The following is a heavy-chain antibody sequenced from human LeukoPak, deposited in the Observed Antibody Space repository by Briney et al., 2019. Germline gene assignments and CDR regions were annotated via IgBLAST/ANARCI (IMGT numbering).Heavy chain of an antibody. D-gene: IGHD2-15*01. V-gene: IGHV3-23*01. CDR1: GDSISSGSYY. J-gene: IGHJ4*02. Sequence: ETLCLLCTVSGDSISSGSYYWSSVRQTPGKGLELVAATPGSSGDTYHADSVKGRFAISRDNSKNTLYQQMNSLRAEDTALYYCAKSPLGSCRGAICYPFDSWGQGTLVSVSS. CDR3: AKSPLGSCRGAICYPFDS. CDR2: TPGSSGDT.